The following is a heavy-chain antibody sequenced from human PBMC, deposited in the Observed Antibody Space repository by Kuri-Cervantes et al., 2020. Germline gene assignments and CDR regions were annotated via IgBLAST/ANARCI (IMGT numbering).Heavy chain of an antibody. CDR1: GYTFTSYG. CDR2: ISAYNGNT. Sequence: ASVKVSCKASGYTFTSYGISWVRQAPGQGLGWMGWISAYNGNTNYAQKLQGRVTMTTDTSTSTVYMELSSLRSEDTAVYYCARDRGGGYVGGYFDYWGQGSLVTVSS. J-gene: IGHJ4*02. V-gene: IGHV1-18*01. D-gene: IGHD5-12*01. CDR3: ARDRGGGYVGGYFDY.